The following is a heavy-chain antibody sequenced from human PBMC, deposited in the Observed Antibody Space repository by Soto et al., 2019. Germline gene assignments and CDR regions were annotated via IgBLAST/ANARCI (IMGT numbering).Heavy chain of an antibody. V-gene: IGHV3-21*01. Sequence: EVQLVESGGGLVKPGGSLRLSCAASGFTFSSYSMNWVRQAPGKGLEWVSSISSSSSYIYYADSVKGRFTISRDNAKNSLYLQMNSLRAEDTAVYYCVTIGTDRGPYWGQGTLVTVSS. CDR3: VTIGTDRGPY. D-gene: IGHD3-10*01. CDR1: GFTFSSYS. J-gene: IGHJ4*02. CDR2: ISSSSSYI.